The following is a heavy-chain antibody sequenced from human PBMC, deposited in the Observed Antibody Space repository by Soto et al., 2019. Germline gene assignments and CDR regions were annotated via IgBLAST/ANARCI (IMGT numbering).Heavy chain of an antibody. CDR3: SRDCSGGSCYSVGYFDY. V-gene: IGHV1-69*01. J-gene: IGHJ4*02. D-gene: IGHD2-15*01. CDR2: IIPIFGTA. Sequence: QVQLVQSGAEVKKPGSSVKVSCKASGGTFSSYAISWVRQAPGQGLEWMGGIIPIFGTANYAQKFQGRVTITADESTSTAYMEMSSLRSEDTAVYYCSRDCSGGSCYSVGYFDYWGQGTLVTVSS. CDR1: GGTFSSYA.